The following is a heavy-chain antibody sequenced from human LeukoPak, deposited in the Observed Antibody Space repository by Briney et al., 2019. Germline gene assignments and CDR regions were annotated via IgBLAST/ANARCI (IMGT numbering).Heavy chain of an antibody. V-gene: IGHV1-2*02. J-gene: IGHJ5*02. CDR2: INPNSCGT. Sequence: ASVKVSCKASGYTFTGYYMHWVRQAPGQGLEWMGWINPNSCGTNYAQKFQGRVTMTRDTSISTAYMELSRLRSDDTAVYYCARSYGDILTGYYTRWFDPWGQGTLVTVSS. CDR3: ARSYGDILTGYYTRWFDP. CDR1: GYTFTGYY. D-gene: IGHD3-9*01.